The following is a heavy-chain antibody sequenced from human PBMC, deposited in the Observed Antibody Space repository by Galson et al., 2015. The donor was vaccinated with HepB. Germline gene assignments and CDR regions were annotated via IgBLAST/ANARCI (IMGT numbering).Heavy chain of an antibody. CDR3: ARKTIALGGRDAFDI. D-gene: IGHD2-21*01. V-gene: IGHV3-30-3*01. CDR1: GFTFSSYA. Sequence: SLRLSCAASGFTFSSYAMHWVRQAPGKGLEWVAVISYDGSNKYYADSVKGRFTISRDNSKNTLYLQMNSLRAEDTAVYYCARKTIALGGRDAFDIWGQGTMVTVSS. CDR2: ISYDGSNK. J-gene: IGHJ3*02.